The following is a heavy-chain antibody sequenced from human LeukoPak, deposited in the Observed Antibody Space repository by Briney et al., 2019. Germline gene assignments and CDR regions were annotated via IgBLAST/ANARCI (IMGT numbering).Heavy chain of an antibody. CDR1: GYTFTSYG. D-gene: IGHD3-16*02. Sequence: ASVKVSCKASGYTFTSYGISWVRQAPGQGLEWMGWISAYNGNTNYAQKLQGRVTMTTDTSTSTAYMELRSLRSDDTAVYYCARVPIMITFGGVIVKYLDYWGQGTLVTVSS. J-gene: IGHJ4*02. V-gene: IGHV1-18*01. CDR2: ISAYNGNT. CDR3: ARVPIMITFGGVIVKYLDY.